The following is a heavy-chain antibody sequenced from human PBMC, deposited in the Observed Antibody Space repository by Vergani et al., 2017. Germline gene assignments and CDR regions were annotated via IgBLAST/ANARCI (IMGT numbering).Heavy chain of an antibody. J-gene: IGHJ6*03. D-gene: IGHD6-13*01. CDR3: ARGEYSSSWYYYYYYMDV. V-gene: IGHV4-59*01. CDR2: IYYSGST. Sequence: QVQLQESGPGLVTPSETLSLTCTVSGGSISSYYWSWIRQPPGKGLEWIGYIYYSGSTNYNPSLKSRVTISVDTSKNQFSLKLSSVTAADTAVYYCARGEYSSSWYYYYYYMDVWGKGP. CDR1: GGSISSYY.